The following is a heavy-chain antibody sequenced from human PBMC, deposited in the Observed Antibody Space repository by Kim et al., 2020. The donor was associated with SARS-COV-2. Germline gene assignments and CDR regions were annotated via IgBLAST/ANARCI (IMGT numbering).Heavy chain of an antibody. CDR3: AKDIGGGNYYYYGLDV. CDR1: GINFRTYA. CDR2: IFSGGSST. J-gene: IGHJ6*02. Sequence: GGSLRLSCAASGINFRTYAMHWVRQAPGKGLEWVSVIFSGGSSTYYADSVKGRFTISRATSKTTLYLQMNSLRAEDTAVYYCAKDIGGGNYYYYGLDVWAKGPRSPSL. V-gene: IGHV3-23*03. D-gene: IGHD2-15*01.